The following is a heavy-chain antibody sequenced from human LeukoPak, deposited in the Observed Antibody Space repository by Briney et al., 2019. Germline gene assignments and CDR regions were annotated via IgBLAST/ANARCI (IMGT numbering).Heavy chain of an antibody. D-gene: IGHD1-20*01. CDR3: ARALGITGTTCYFDY. J-gene: IGHJ4*02. V-gene: IGHV1-18*01. CDR2: ISAYNGNT. CDR1: GYTFTSYG. Sequence: ASVKVSCKASGYTFTSYGISWVRQPPGQGLEWMGWISAYNGNTNYAQKLQGRVTMTTDTSTSTAYMELRSLRSDDTAVYYCARALGITGTTCYFDYWGQGTLVTVSS.